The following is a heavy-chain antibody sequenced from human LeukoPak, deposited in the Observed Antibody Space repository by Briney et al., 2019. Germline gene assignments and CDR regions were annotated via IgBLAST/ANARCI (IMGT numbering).Heavy chain of an antibody. Sequence: GGSLRLSCAASGFTFSSYWMHWVRRAPGKGLVWVSRINSDGSGTSYADSVKGRFTISRDNAKNTLYLQMNSLRAEDTAVYYCARGGSPPEALGDTFGIWGQGTMVTVSS. CDR1: GFTFSSYW. V-gene: IGHV3-74*01. CDR3: ARGGSPPEALGDTFGI. D-gene: IGHD1-26*01. CDR2: INSDGSGT. J-gene: IGHJ3*02.